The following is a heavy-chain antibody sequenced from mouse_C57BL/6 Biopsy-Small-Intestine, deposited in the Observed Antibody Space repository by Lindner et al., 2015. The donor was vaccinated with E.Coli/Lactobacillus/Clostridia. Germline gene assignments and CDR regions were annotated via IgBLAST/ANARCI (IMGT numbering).Heavy chain of an antibody. J-gene: IGHJ2*01. CDR1: GYTFTDYY. Sequence: VQLQESGPVLVKPGASVKMSCKASGYTFTDYYMNWVKQSHGKSLEWIGVINPYNGGTNYNQKFKGKATLTVDKSSSTAYMELNSLTSEDSAVYYCARRGITTVVNFDYWGQGTTLTVSS. CDR3: ARRGITTVVNFDY. V-gene: IGHV1-19*01. D-gene: IGHD1-1*01. CDR2: INPYNGGT.